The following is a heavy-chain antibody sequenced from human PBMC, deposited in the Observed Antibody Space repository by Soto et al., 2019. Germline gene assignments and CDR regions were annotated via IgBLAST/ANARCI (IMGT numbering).Heavy chain of an antibody. Sequence: EVQVLDSGGGLVQPGGSLRLSCTASGLTFSRFAMSWVRQAPGKGLEWVATIHESGRADYAEFVRGRFAISRDNSRDTMNLQMHTLRAEDTAVYYCAKHKGAGSYTNWGFDVWGRGTLVAVAS. D-gene: IGHD3-10*01. V-gene: IGHV3-23*01. CDR2: IHESGRA. CDR1: GLTFSRFA. J-gene: IGHJ2*01. CDR3: AKHKGAGSYTNWGFDV.